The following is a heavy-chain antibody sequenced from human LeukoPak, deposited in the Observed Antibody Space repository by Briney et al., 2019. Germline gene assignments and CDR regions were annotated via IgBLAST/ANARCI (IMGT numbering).Heavy chain of an antibody. CDR2: ISAYNGNT. CDR3: AGTNSYDFWSEDAFDI. CDR1: GYTFTRYG. Sequence: ASVKVSCKASGYTFTRYGISWVRQAPGQGLEWVGWISAYNGNTNYAQKLQGRVTMTTDTSTSTAYMELRSLRSDDTAVYYCAGTNSYDFWSEDAFDIWGQGTMVTVSS. D-gene: IGHD3-3*01. J-gene: IGHJ3*02. V-gene: IGHV1-18*01.